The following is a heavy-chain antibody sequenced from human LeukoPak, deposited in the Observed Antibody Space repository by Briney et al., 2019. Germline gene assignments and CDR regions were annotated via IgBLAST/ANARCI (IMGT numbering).Heavy chain of an antibody. CDR3: ARDYGDYFDY. CDR1: GGTFSSYA. J-gene: IGHJ4*02. D-gene: IGHD4-17*01. Sequence: SVKVSCKASGGTFSSYAISWVRQAPGQGLGWMGGIVPIFGTANYAQKFQGRVTITADESTSTAYMELSSLRSEDTAVYYCARDYGDYFDYWGQGTLVTVSS. V-gene: IGHV1-69*13. CDR2: IVPIFGTA.